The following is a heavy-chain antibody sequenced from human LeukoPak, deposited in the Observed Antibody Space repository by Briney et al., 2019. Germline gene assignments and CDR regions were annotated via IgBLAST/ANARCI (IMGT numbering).Heavy chain of an antibody. D-gene: IGHD3-3*01. CDR1: GFTFSYYW. J-gene: IGHJ4*02. Sequence: GGYLRLSCVACGFTFSYYWMNLVRQAPGKGLENVANINQKGSEKYYVDSVKSRFTISRDNAKNALHLQMKSLRAEDTAVYYCGRDRVRYDFWSGSVYYWGQGTRVTVSS. V-gene: IGHV3-7*01. CDR3: GRDRVRYDFWSGSVYY. CDR2: INQKGSEK.